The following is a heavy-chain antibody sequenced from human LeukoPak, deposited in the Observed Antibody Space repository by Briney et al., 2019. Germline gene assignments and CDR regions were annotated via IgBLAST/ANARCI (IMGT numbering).Heavy chain of an antibody. V-gene: IGHV1-2*02. J-gene: IGHJ4*02. Sequence: ASVKVSCEASGYTFTGYYMHWVRQAPGQGLEWMGWINPNSGVTKYAQKFQGRVTMTRDTSISTAYMELSRLRSDDTAVYYCARGAPRGVIITGNDYWGQGTLVTVSS. CDR1: GYTFTGYY. CDR3: ARGAPRGVIITGNDY. D-gene: IGHD3-10*01. CDR2: INPNSGVT.